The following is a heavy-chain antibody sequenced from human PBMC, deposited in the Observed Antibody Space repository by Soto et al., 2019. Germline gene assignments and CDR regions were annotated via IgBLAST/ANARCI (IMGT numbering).Heavy chain of an antibody. CDR2: IIPIFGTA. CDR1: GGTFSSYA. Sequence: QVQLVQSGAEVKKPGSSVKVSCKASGGTFSSYAISWVRQAPGQGLEWMGGIIPIFGTANYAQKFQGRVTITADESTSTADMELSSLRSEDTAVYYCASCAKRRRYYGMDVWGQGTTVTVSS. V-gene: IGHV1-69*12. J-gene: IGHJ6*02. CDR3: ASCAKRRRYYGMDV.